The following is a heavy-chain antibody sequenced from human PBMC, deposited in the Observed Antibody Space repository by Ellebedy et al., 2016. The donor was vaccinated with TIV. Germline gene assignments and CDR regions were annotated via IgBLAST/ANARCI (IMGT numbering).Heavy chain of an antibody. J-gene: IGHJ4*02. D-gene: IGHD3-22*01. V-gene: IGHV3-11*06. CDR1: GFTFSDYY. CDR2: ISDSSSYI. Sequence: GESLKISCAASGFTFSDYYMSWIRQAPGKGLEWVSYISDSSSYIKYADSVKGRFTISRDNAKKSLYLQVNSLRAEDTAVYYCARDRSYYDSSGYSYFDSWGQGTLVTVSS. CDR3: ARDRSYYDSSGYSYFDS.